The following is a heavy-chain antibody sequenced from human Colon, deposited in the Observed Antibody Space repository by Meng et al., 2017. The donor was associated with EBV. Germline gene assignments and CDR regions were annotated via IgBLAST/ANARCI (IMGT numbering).Heavy chain of an antibody. J-gene: IGHJ5*02. Sequence: QVHRQESGQGRVKPSQTLSLTCTVSGGSVSSGNNYWIWIRQPPGKGLEWIGYIYYSGRTYYNPSLESRVTMSVDTSKNQFSLNLNSVTAADTAVYYCARVNGDCFSTICYKGWFDPWGQGTLVTVSS. CDR1: GGSVSSGNNY. CDR2: IYYSGRT. V-gene: IGHV4-30-4*01. D-gene: IGHD2-2*02. CDR3: ARVNGDCFSTICYKGWFDP.